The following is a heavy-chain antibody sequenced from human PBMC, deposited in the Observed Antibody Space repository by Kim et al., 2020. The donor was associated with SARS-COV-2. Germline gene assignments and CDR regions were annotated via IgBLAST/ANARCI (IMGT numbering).Heavy chain of an antibody. CDR3: ARGLVVVAELAWFDP. CDR2: INHSGST. V-gene: IGHV4-34*01. D-gene: IGHD2-15*01. J-gene: IGHJ5*02. CDR1: GGSFSGYY. Sequence: SETLSLTCAVYGGSFSGYYWSWIRQPPGKGLEWIGEINHSGSTNYNPSLKSRVTISVDTSKNQFSLKLSSVTAADTAVYYCARGLVVVAELAWFDPWGQGTLVTVSS.